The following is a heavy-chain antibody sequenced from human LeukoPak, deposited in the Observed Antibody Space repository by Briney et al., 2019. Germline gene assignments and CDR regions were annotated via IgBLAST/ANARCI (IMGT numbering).Heavy chain of an antibody. V-gene: IGHV3-53*01. CDR1: GFTFSSYS. Sequence: GGSLRLSCAASGFTFSSYSMNWVRQAPGKGLEWVSVIYSGGSTYYADSVKGRFTISRDNSKNTLYLQMNSLRAEDTAVYCCVATMVRGVITGMDVWGKGTTVTVSS. J-gene: IGHJ6*04. D-gene: IGHD3-10*01. CDR3: VATMVRGVITGMDV. CDR2: IYSGGST.